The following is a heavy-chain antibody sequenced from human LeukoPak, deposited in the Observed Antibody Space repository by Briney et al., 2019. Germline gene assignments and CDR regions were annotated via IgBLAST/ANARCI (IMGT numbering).Heavy chain of an antibody. Sequence: ASVTVSCKACGYTFTGYYMHWVRQAPGQGLEWMGWINPNSGGTNYAQKFQGRVTMTRDTSISTAYMEPSRLRSDDTAVYYCARDTAMVTYWFDPWGQRTLVTGSS. D-gene: IGHD5-18*01. CDR2: INPNSGGT. V-gene: IGHV1-2*02. J-gene: IGHJ5*02. CDR1: GYTFTGYY. CDR3: ARDTAMVTYWFDP.